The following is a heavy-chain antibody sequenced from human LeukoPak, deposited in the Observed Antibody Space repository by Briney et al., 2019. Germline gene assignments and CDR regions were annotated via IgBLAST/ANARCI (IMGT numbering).Heavy chain of an antibody. D-gene: IGHD1-20*01. CDR2: IWYDGSNK. CDR3: ARDPPNNWNYYYYYGMDV. V-gene: IGHV3-33*01. J-gene: IGHJ6*02. CDR1: GFNFSSYG. Sequence: GGSLRLSCAASGFNFSSYGMHWVRQAPGKGLEWVAVIWYDGSNKYYADSVKGRFTISRDNSKNTLYLQMNSLRAEDTAVYYCARDPPNNWNYYYYYGMDVWGQGTTVTVSS.